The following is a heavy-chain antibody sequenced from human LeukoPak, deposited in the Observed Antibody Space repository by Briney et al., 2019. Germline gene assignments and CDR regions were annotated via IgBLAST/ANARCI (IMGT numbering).Heavy chain of an antibody. Sequence: EASVKVSCKASGYTFVNYGISWVRQAPGQGLEWMGWISPYNGNTNYAQRFQDRFTMTTDTSTSTAYMELRSLRSDDTAVYYCARNRIAVTTYSSGNPYYFEYWGQGTLVTVSS. CDR2: ISPYNGNT. CDR3: ARNRIAVTTYSSGNPYYFEY. V-gene: IGHV1-18*01. D-gene: IGHD4-17*01. J-gene: IGHJ4*02. CDR1: GYTFVNYG.